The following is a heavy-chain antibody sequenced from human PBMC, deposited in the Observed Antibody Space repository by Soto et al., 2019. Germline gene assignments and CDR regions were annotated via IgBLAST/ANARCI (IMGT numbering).Heavy chain of an antibody. V-gene: IGHV3-30-3*01. Sequence: QVQLVESGGGVVQPERSLRLSCAASGFSFSDLAMHWVRQAPGKGLEWVAVLSSDESTEYYVDSVKGRFTISRDTSKNTLYLQMNSLKNDDTAVYYCARGRIDSSGWYFDNWGQGTLVTVSS. J-gene: IGHJ4*02. D-gene: IGHD6-19*01. CDR3: ARGRIDSSGWYFDN. CDR2: LSSDESTE. CDR1: GFSFSDLA.